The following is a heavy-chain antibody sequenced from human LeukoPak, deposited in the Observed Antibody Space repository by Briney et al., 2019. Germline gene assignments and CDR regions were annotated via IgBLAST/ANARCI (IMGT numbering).Heavy chain of an antibody. Sequence: SETLSLTCTVSGGSISSYYWSWIRQPQGKGLEWIGYIYNSGNTNYNPSLKSRVTISVVASKNQFSLTLSSVTAADTAVYYCARAGYGDYLGDYWGQGTLVTVSS. CDR2: IYNSGNT. CDR1: GGSISSYY. V-gene: IGHV4-59*01. D-gene: IGHD4-17*01. J-gene: IGHJ4*02. CDR3: ARAGYGDYLGDY.